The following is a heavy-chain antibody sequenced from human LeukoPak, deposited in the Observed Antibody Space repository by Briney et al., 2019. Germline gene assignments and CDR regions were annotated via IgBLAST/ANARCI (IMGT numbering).Heavy chain of an antibody. Sequence: PGGSLRLSCAASGFTFSSYGMHWVRQAPGKGLEWVAFIRYDGSNKYYADSVKGRFTISRDNSKNTLYLQMNSLRAEDTAVYYCARPGIAVAGIDYWGRGTLVTVSS. V-gene: IGHV3-30*02. D-gene: IGHD6-19*01. CDR1: GFTFSSYG. CDR2: IRYDGSNK. J-gene: IGHJ4*02. CDR3: ARPGIAVAGIDY.